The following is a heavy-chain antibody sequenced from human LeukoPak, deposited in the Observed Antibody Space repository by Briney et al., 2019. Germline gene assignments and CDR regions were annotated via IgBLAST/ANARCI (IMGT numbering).Heavy chain of an antibody. J-gene: IGHJ4*02. CDR2: ISSSGSYI. V-gene: IGHV3-21*01. Sequence: PGGSLRLSCAASGFSFSNYGMNWVRQAPGKGLEWVSSISSSGSYIYYADSVKGRFTISRDNAKNSLYLQMNSLRAEDTAVYYSARVMAAAGTFYFDYWGQGTLVTVSS. CDR3: ARVMAAAGTFYFDY. D-gene: IGHD6-13*01. CDR1: GFSFSNYG.